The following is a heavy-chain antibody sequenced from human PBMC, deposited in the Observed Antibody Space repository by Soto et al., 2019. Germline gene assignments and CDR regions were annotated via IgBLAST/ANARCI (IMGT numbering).Heavy chain of an antibody. CDR2: MNPNSGNT. CDR3: ASNGYSSTWHSWFDP. D-gene: IGHD6-13*01. CDR1: GYTFTSYD. J-gene: IGHJ5*02. Sequence: ASVKVSCKASGYTFTSYDINWVRQATGQGLEWMGWMNPNSGNTGYAQKFQGRVTMTRNTSISTAYMELSSLRSEDTAVYYCASNGYSSTWHSWFDPWGQGTLVTAPQ. V-gene: IGHV1-8*01.